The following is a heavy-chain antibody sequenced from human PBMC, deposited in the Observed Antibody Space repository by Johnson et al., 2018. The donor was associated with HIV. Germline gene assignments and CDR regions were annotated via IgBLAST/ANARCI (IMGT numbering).Heavy chain of an antibody. CDR2: ISWNSGSI. Sequence: QLVESGGGLVQPGRSLRLSCAASGFTFDDYAMHWVRQAPGKGLEWVSGISWNSGSIGYADSVKGRFTISSDNAKNSLYLQMNSLRAEDTALYYCAKDSRRAAAGRIGLCAFDIWGQGTMVTVSS. D-gene: IGHD6-13*01. CDR3: AKDSRRAAAGRIGLCAFDI. V-gene: IGHV3-9*01. J-gene: IGHJ3*02. CDR1: GFTFDDYA.